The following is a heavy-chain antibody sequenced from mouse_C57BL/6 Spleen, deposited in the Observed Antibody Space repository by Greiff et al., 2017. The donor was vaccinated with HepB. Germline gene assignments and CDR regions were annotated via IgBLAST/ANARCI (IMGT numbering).Heavy chain of an antibody. CDR2: IYPGSGST. V-gene: IGHV1-55*01. CDR3: ALITTGVGRFAY. Sequence: QVQLQQSGAELVKPGASVKMSCKASGYTFTSYWITWVKQRPGQGLEWIGDIYPGSGSTNYNEKFKSKATLTVDTSSSTAYMQLSSLTSEDSAVYYCALITTGVGRFAYWGQGTLVTVSA. CDR1: GYTFTSYW. D-gene: IGHD1-1*01. J-gene: IGHJ3*01.